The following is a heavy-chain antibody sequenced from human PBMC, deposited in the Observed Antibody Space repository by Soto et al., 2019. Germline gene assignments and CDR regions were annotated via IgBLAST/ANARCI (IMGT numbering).Heavy chain of an antibody. CDR1: GRTFSTDS. J-gene: IGHJ6*02. CDR2: IIPMFGTA. V-gene: IGHV1-69*12. CDR3: AREIDGYYGMDV. Sequence: QVQLVQSGAEVKKPGSSVKVCCKASGRTFSTDSISWVRQAPGQGLEWMGGIIPMFGTANNAQKFQGRVTITAEESTSTAYMELSSLRSEDTAVYFCAREIDGYYGMDVWGQGTTVTVAS.